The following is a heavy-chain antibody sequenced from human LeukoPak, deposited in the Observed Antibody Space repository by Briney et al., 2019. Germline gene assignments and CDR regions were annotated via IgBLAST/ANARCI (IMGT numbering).Heavy chain of an antibody. CDR1: GGSISSGSYY. CDR2: IYSSGST. V-gene: IGHV4-61*02. J-gene: IGHJ4*02. D-gene: IGHD2-21*02. CDR3: ARGADSVVLTALQRYFDN. Sequence: PSETLSLTCTVSGGSISSGSYYWSWIRQPAGKGLEWIGRIYSSGSTNYNPSLKSRVTISLDTSKNQFSLRLTSVTATDTAVYYCARGADSVVLTALQRYFDNWGQGILVTVSS.